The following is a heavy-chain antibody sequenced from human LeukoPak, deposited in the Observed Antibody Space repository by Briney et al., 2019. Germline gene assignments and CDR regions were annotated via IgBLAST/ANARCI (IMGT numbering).Heavy chain of an antibody. D-gene: IGHD3-16*02. CDR2: IHPSTGNP. V-gene: IGHV7-4-1*02. Sequence: ASVKVSCKTSGYTFTNYAMNWVRQAPGQGLEWMGWIHPSTGNPTYAQGFTGRFVFSLDTSVSTTYLQISSLKTEDTAVYYCARAFQSLGGLSLPDYWGQGTLVTVSS. CDR1: GYTFTNYA. J-gene: IGHJ4*02. CDR3: ARAFQSLGGLSLPDY.